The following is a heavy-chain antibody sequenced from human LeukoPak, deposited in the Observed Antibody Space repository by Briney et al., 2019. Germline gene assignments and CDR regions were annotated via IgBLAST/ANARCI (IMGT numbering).Heavy chain of an antibody. CDR2: ISGDGGST. CDR3: AKDSTPQGWYADYYYYMDV. D-gene: IGHD6-19*01. V-gene: IGHV3-43*02. Sequence: GGSLRLSCAASGFTFDDYAMHWVRQAPGKGLEWVSLISGDGGSTYYADSVKGRFTISRDNSKNPLYLQMNSLRTEDTALYYCAKDSTPQGWYADYYYYMDVWGKGTTVTVSS. J-gene: IGHJ6*03. CDR1: GFTFDDYA.